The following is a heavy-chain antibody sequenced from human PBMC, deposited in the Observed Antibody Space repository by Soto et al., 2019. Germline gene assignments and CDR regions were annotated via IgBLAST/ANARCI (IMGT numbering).Heavy chain of an antibody. Sequence: QGQLVESGGGVVQPGRSLRLSCAAPGFNFITYAMHWVRQAPGKGLEWLAIISNDGDNTYYADSVKGRFTISRSSSQNTVYLQMNSLRPDDTAVYYCARGGGADGMDVWGQGTTVTV. CDR2: ISNDGDNT. V-gene: IGHV3-30-3*01. J-gene: IGHJ6*02. CDR3: ARGGGADGMDV. CDR1: GFNFITYA. D-gene: IGHD1-26*01.